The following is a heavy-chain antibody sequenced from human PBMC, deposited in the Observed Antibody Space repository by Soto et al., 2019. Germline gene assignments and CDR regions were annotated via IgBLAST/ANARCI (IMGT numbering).Heavy chain of an antibody. CDR1: GYSFTSYW. CDR2: IDPRDSYT. V-gene: IGHV5-10-1*01. CDR3: ARHPQAARPYYYYYGLDV. J-gene: IGHJ6*02. D-gene: IGHD6-6*01. Sequence: PGESLKISCKGSGYSFTSYWIRWVRQMPGKGLEGMGMIDPRDSYTNYSPCFQGHVTISADKSISTAYLQWSSLKASDTAMYYCARHPQAARPYYYYYGLDVWGQGTTVTVSS.